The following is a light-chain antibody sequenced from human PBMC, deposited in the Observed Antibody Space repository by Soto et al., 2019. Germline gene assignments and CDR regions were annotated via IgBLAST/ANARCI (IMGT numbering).Light chain of an antibody. J-gene: IGKJ1*01. CDR1: QSVRSN. CDR2: GAF. CDR3: QQYNDWPLT. V-gene: IGKV3-15*01. Sequence: EIVMTQSPVTLPVSPGERATLSCRASQSVRSNLAWYQQKPGQAPSLLIYGAFTRATGIPTRFSGTGSGTEFTLTISSLQSEDFALYYCQQYNDWPLTFGQGTKVDI.